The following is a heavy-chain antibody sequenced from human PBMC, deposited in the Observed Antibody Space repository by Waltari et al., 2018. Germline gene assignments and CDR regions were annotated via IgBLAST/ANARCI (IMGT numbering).Heavy chain of an antibody. CDR3: ARQPLITLTGTSGFDC. CDR2: IDYTGNT. Sequence: QLQLQESGPGLVKPSETLSLSCTVSGASISTTGYYWPWSRPPPGKGLEWLANIDYTGNTYYRPSGTSRVTISMDTSENRFSLKRSSVTAAGTAIYYCARQPLITLTGTSGFDCWGQGTLVTVSS. V-gene: IGHV4-39*01. CDR1: GASISTTGYY. D-gene: IGHD1-7*01. J-gene: IGHJ4*02.